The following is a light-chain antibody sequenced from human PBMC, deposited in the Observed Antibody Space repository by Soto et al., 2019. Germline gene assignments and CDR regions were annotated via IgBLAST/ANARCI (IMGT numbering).Light chain of an antibody. CDR3: QEYNDWRPIT. CDR2: GAS. J-gene: IGKJ4*01. V-gene: IGKV3-15*01. Sequence: EIVLTHSPGTLSLSPGERATLSCRASQSVNSYLAWYQQKPGQAPRLLIYGASTRATGIPARFSGSGSGTEFTLTITSLQFEDFAVYYCQEYNDWRPITFGGGTKWIS. CDR1: QSVNSY.